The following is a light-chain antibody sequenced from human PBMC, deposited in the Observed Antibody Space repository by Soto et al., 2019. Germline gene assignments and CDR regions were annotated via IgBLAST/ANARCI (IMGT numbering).Light chain of an antibody. CDR3: QQYNSYWT. Sequence: DIQMTQSPSTLSASVGDRVTITCRASQSVNSRLAWYQQKPGKAPKLLIYKASSLESGVPSRFSGSGSGTEFTLTISSLQPDDFATYYCQQYNSYWTFGQGTKVEIK. CDR1: QSVNSR. J-gene: IGKJ1*01. CDR2: KAS. V-gene: IGKV1-5*03.